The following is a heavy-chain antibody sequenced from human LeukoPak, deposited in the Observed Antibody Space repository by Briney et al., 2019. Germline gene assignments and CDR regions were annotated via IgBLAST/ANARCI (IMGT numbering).Heavy chain of an antibody. CDR1: GFTVSSNY. Sequence: GGSLRLSCAASGFTVSSNYMSWVRQAPGNGLEWVSVIYSGGSTYYADSVKGRFTISRDNSKNTLYLQMNSLRAGDTAVYYCARDGRDGYYYRAFDIWGQGTMVTVSS. CDR3: ARDGRDGYYYRAFDI. CDR2: IYSGGST. V-gene: IGHV3-66*01. J-gene: IGHJ3*02. D-gene: IGHD5-24*01.